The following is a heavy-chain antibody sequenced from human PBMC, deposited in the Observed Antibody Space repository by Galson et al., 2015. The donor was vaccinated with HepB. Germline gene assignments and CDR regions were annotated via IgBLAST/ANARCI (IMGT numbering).Heavy chain of an antibody. J-gene: IGHJ4*02. Sequence: SLRLSCAASGFTFSRYAMHWVRQAPGKGLEWVAVILYDGRYKDYADSVRGRFTISRDNSKNILSLQMNSLRAEDTAIYYCARDEGVAGSEPDALDYWGQGTLVTVSS. CDR2: ILYDGRYK. V-gene: IGHV3-30*04. D-gene: IGHD6-19*01. CDR1: GFTFSRYA. CDR3: ARDEGVAGSEPDALDY.